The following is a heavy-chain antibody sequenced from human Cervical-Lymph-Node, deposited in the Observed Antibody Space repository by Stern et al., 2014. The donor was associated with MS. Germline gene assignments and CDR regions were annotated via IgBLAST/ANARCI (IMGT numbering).Heavy chain of an antibody. J-gene: IGHJ4*02. CDR2: MGGSGNKT. V-gene: IGHV3-23*04. CDR3: AKGRRVGAAGYFDY. D-gene: IGHD1-26*01. CDR1: GFTFRFYG. Sequence: VQLVESGGNLVQPGGSLRLSCATSGFTFRFYGMAWVRQAPGKGLEWVSGMGGSGNKTYYADSVKGRFAISRDESRNTLFLVMDSLRAEDTAIYYCAKGRRVGAAGYFDYWGQGVLVTVSS.